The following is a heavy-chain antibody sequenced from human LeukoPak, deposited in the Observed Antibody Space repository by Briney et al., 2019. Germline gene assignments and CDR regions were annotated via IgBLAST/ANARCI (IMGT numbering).Heavy chain of an antibody. D-gene: IGHD1-14*01. V-gene: IGHV1-69*13. Sequence: ASVKVSCTASGGTFSRHSISWVRQSPGQGLEWMGGITPMFGTSNYAQKFQGRVTITADESTSTAYMELSSLRSEDTAVYYCARDSSEFRSLLFHWGQGTLVTVSS. CDR1: GGTFSRHS. J-gene: IGHJ1*01. CDR3: ARDSSEFRSLLFH. CDR2: ITPMFGTS.